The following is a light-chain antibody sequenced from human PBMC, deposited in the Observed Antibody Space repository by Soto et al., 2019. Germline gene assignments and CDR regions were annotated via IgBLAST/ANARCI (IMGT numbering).Light chain of an antibody. Sequence: QSVLTQPASVSGSPGQSITISCTGTASDVGGYNYVSWYQQHPGKAPKLMIHAVSNRPSGISSRFSGSKSGNTASLTISGLQAEDEADYYCCSYTSSTTPLFGGGTQLTVL. V-gene: IGLV2-14*01. CDR3: CSYTSSTTPL. J-gene: IGLJ2*01. CDR2: AVS. CDR1: ASDVGGYNY.